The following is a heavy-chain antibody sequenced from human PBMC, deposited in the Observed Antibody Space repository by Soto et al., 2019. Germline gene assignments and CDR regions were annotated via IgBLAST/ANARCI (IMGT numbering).Heavy chain of an antibody. CDR2: ISYDGSNK. V-gene: IGHV3-30-3*01. CDR1: GFTFSSYA. CDR3: ARDRISSSSSYDY. J-gene: IGHJ4*02. D-gene: IGHD6-13*01. Sequence: QVQLVESGGGVVQPGRSLRLSCAASGFTFSSYAMHWVRQAPGKGLEWVAVISYDGSNKYYADSVKGRFTISRDNSKNTQYLQMNSLRAENTAVYYCARDRISSSSSYDYWGQGTLVTVSS.